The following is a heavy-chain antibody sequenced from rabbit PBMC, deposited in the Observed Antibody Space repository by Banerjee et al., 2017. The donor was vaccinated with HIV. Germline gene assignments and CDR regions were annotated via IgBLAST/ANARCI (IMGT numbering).Heavy chain of an antibody. V-gene: IGHV1S40*01. J-gene: IGHJ4*01. Sequence: QQLVESGGDLVKPGASLTLTCKASGFSFSSDDYMCWVRQAPGKGLEWIGCIYTGSGGTYYASWAKGRFTISKTSSTTVTLQMTSLTAADTATYFCARSSGGVDRFDLWGPGTLVTVS. CDR2: IYTGSGGT. D-gene: IGHD1-1*01. CDR1: GFSFSSDDY. CDR3: ARSSGGVDRFDL.